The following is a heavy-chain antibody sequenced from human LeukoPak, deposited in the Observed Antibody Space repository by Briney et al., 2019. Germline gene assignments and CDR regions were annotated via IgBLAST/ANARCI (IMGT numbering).Heavy chain of an antibody. Sequence: GGSLRLSCAASGFTFDDYALHWVRQAPGKGLEWVSGISWNSGSIGSADSVKGRFTISRDNAKNSLYLQMNSLRAEDTALYYCAKDIGAVAGYAFDIWGQGTMVTVSS. J-gene: IGHJ3*02. CDR3: AKDIGAVAGYAFDI. V-gene: IGHV3-9*01. CDR2: ISWNSGSI. D-gene: IGHD6-19*01. CDR1: GFTFDDYA.